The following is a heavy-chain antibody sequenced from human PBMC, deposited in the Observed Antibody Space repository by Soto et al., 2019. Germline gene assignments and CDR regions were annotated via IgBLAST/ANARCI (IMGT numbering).Heavy chain of an antibody. D-gene: IGHD6-6*01. Sequence: EVQLVESGGGLIQPGGSLRLSCAASGFTVSSNYMSWVRQAPGKGLEWVSVIYSGGSTYYADSVKGRFTISRDNSKHTLYLQMNSLSAEDTAVYYCERESFYSSPSGGDFDYWGQGTLVTVSS. V-gene: IGHV3-53*01. CDR1: GFTVSSNY. CDR2: IYSGGST. CDR3: ERESFYSSPSGGDFDY. J-gene: IGHJ4*02.